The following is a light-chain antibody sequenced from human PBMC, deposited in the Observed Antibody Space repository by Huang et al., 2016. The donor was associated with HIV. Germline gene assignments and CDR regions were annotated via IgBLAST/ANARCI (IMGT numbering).Light chain of an antibody. V-gene: IGKV1-9*01. J-gene: IGKJ3*01. CDR1: QDINNN. CDR3: QQFSDFF. CDR2: ATS. Sequence: IQLTQFPSSLSASVGDRVSITCRASQDINNNLAWYQQKPGKAPKLLIYATSTLQNGGPSRFSGRGSGTVFILTINNLQPEDFATYYCQQFSDFFFGPGTRVDVK.